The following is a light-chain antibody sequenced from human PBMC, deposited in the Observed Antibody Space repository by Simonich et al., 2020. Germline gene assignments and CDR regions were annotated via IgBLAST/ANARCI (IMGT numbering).Light chain of an antibody. CDR1: QSVLFSSNNTNY. Sequence: DIVMTQSPDSLAVSLGERATINCKSSQSVLFSSNNTNYLAWYQQKPGQPPKLLIYWASTRASGVPARFSGSGSVTDFTLTISSLQAEDVAVYYCQQYYSTPYTFGQGTKLEIK. V-gene: IGKV4-1*01. CDR2: WAS. CDR3: QQYYSTPYT. J-gene: IGKJ2*01.